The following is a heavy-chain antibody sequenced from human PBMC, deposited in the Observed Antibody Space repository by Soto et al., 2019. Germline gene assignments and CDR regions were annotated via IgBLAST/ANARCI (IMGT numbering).Heavy chain of an antibody. CDR2: LYTGGST. V-gene: IGHV3-53*04. Sequence: EVQVVESGGGLVQPGGSLRLSCAASGFTVSSYYMSWVRQAPGKGLEWVSVLYTGGSTYYADSVNGRFTISRHNSENTLYLQMNSLRVEDTAVYYCARGDLTDVWGKWTTVTVSS. CDR3: ARGDLTDV. J-gene: IGHJ6*04. CDR1: GFTVSSYY.